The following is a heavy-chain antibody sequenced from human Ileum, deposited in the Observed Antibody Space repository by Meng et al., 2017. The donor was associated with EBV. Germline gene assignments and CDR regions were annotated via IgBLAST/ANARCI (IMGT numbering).Heavy chain of an antibody. D-gene: IGHD5-18*01. V-gene: IGHV4-39*07. CDR1: GGSISISNYY. CDR2: IYFSGST. Sequence: QLQLRESGLGLVRPSETLSLTCPVSGGSISISNYYRDWIRRPPGKGLEWIGSIYFSGSTYYNPSLKSRITISIDTSKNQFSLELRSVTAADTAVYYCARGGDTAMMSPFFLDWGQGTLVTVSS. J-gene: IGHJ4*02. CDR3: ARGGDTAMMSPFFLD.